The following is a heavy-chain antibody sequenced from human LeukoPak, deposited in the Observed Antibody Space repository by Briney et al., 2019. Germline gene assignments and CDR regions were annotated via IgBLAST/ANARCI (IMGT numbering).Heavy chain of an antibody. CDR2: IIPTLGIA. V-gene: IGHV1-69*04. Sequence: GASVKVSCKASGGTFTSYAITWVRQAPGQGLEWMGRIIPTLGIANYAQKFQGRVTITANKSTSTAYMEVSSLRSEDTAVYYCARGLRFLEWLLKDWGQGTLVTVSS. CDR1: GGTFTSYA. CDR3: ARGLRFLEWLLKD. J-gene: IGHJ4*02. D-gene: IGHD3-3*01.